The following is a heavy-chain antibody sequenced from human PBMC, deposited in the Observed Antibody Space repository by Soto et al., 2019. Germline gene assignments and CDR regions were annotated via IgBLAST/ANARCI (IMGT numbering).Heavy chain of an antibody. CDR1: GFTFSIYW. CDR2: IQQDGGEK. J-gene: IGHJ4*02. Sequence: EVQLVESGGGLVQPGGSLRLSCAASGFTFSIYWMTWVRQAPGKGLEWVANIQQDGGEKNYVDSVKGRFTISRDNAKNSLFLQMNSLRVEDTAVYYCARDPYQSNNYYGSEFDYWGQGTLVTVSS. D-gene: IGHD3-10*01. CDR3: ARDPYQSNNYYGSEFDY. V-gene: IGHV3-7*01.